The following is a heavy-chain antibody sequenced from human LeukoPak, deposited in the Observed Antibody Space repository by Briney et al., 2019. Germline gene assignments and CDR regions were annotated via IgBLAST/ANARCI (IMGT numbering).Heavy chain of an antibody. V-gene: IGHV3-9*01. Sequence: GRSLRLSCAASGFTFDDYAMHWVRQAPGKGLEWVSGISWNSGSIGYADSVKGRFTISRDNAKNSLYLQMNSLRAEDTALYYCAKDIRGPRIAAAGRWYWGQGTLVTVSS. CDR2: ISWNSGSI. J-gene: IGHJ4*02. CDR3: AKDIRGPRIAAAGRWY. CDR1: GFTFDDYA. D-gene: IGHD6-13*01.